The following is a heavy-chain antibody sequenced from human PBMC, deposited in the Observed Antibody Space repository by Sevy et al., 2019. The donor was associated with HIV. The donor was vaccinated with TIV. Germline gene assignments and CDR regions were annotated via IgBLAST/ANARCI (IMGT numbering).Heavy chain of an antibody. D-gene: IGHD2-2*01. CDR3: TTWKDIVVVPAASFDY. CDR1: GFTFSNAW. V-gene: IGHV3-15*01. CDR2: IKSKTDGGTT. J-gene: IGHJ4*02. Sequence: GGSLRLSCAASGFTFSNAWMSWVRQAPGKGLEWVGRIKSKTDGGTTDYAAPVKGRFTISREDSKNTLYLQMNSLKTEDTAVYYCTTWKDIVVVPAASFDYWGQGTLVTVSS.